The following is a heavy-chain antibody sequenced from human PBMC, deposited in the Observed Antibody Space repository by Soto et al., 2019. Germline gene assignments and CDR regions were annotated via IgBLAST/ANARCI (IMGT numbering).Heavy chain of an antibody. Sequence: PSETLSLTCAVYGGSFSGYYWSWIRQPPGKGLEWIGEINHSGSTNYNPSLKGRVTISVDTSKNQFSLKLSSVTAADTAVYYCARTYDSSRYWIDYWGQGTLVTVSS. CDR1: GGSFSGYY. CDR2: INHSGST. CDR3: ARTYDSSRYWIDY. J-gene: IGHJ4*02. D-gene: IGHD3-22*01. V-gene: IGHV4-34*01.